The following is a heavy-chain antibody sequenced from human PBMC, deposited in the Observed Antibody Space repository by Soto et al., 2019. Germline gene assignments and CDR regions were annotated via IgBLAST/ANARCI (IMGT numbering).Heavy chain of an antibody. J-gene: IGHJ2*01. CDR2: IAHSGST. D-gene: IGHD2-2*01. CDR3: ARGLTREEPGYFGL. CDR1: NGSFSGYY. Sequence: QAQLQQWGAGLLKPSETLSLTCAVSNGSFSGYYGSWIRQPPGKGLEWIGEIAHSGSTNYSPSLKSRVTMSVDTSKNQFSLKLTSVTAADTAVYYCARGLTREEPGYFGLWCRGTLVTVSS. V-gene: IGHV4-34*01.